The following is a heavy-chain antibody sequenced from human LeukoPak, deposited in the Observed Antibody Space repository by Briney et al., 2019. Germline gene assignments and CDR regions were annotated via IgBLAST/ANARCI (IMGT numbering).Heavy chain of an antibody. Sequence: GGSLRLSCAASGFTFSSYAMHWVRQAPGKGLEWVAVISYDGSNKYYADSVKGRFTISRDNSKNTLYLQMNSLRAEDTAVYYCARGNPDSSGYYRPGIDYWGQGTLVTVSS. J-gene: IGHJ4*02. D-gene: IGHD3-22*01. CDR3: ARGNPDSSGYYRPGIDY. V-gene: IGHV3-30-3*01. CDR2: ISYDGSNK. CDR1: GFTFSSYA.